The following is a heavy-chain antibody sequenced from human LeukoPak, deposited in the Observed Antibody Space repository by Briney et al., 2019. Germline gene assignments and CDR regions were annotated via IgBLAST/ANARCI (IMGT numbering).Heavy chain of an antibody. D-gene: IGHD5-12*01. J-gene: IGHJ4*02. CDR3: AKGGYSGYGLYYFDY. Sequence: GGSLRLSCAPSGFTFSSYAMSWVRQAPGRGLDWVSTISGSGGTTYYADSVKGRFTISRDNSKNTLYLQMNSLRAEDTAVYYCAKGGYSGYGLYYFDYWGQGTLVTVSS. CDR2: ISGSGGTT. V-gene: IGHV3-23*01. CDR1: GFTFSSYA.